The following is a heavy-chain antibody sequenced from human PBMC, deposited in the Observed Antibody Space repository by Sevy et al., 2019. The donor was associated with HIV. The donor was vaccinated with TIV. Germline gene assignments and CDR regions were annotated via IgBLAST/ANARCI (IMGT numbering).Heavy chain of an antibody. CDR3: VKEGGGEGGDH. Sequence: GGSLRLSCAASGFSFSSYGMHWVRQAPGEGLEWMSYIQYDGSNKDYADSVKGRFTISRDNSKKTLYLQMNSLRVEDTAVFYCVKEGGGEGGDHWGQGTLVTVSS. CDR1: GFSFSSYG. D-gene: IGHD2-21*01. J-gene: IGHJ4*02. V-gene: IGHV3-30*02. CDR2: IQYDGSNK.